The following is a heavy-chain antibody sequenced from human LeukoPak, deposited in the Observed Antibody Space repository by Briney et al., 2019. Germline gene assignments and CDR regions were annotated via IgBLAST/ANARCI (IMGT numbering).Heavy chain of an antibody. CDR3: ARDSSGWYRRGSYYFDY. Sequence: GGSLRLSCAASGFTFSSYSMNWVRQVPGKGLEWVSSISSSSSYIYYADSVKGRFTISRDNAKNSLYLQMNSLRAEDTAVYYCARDSSGWYRRGSYYFDYWGQGTLVTVSS. V-gene: IGHV3-21*01. J-gene: IGHJ4*02. CDR1: GFTFSSYS. CDR2: ISSSSSYI. D-gene: IGHD6-19*01.